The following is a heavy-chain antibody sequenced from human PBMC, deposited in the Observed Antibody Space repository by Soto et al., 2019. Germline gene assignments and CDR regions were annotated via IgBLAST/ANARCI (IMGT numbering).Heavy chain of an antibody. CDR3: AREPPSTGLYDY. CDR2: INPSGDGT. D-gene: IGHD6-19*01. V-gene: IGHV1-46*01. Sequence: QVQLVQSGTEVKKPGASVTVSCKAFGYIFTNYYMHWVRQAPGQGLEWMGVINPSGDGTSYAQKFHGRVTVTRDTSTSTYYLELSSLRSDDTAVYYCAREPPSTGLYDYWGQGALVTVSS. J-gene: IGHJ4*02. CDR1: GYIFTNYY.